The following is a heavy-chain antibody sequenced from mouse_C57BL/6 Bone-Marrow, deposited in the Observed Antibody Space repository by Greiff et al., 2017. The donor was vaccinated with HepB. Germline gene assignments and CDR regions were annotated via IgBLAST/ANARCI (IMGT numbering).Heavy chain of an antibody. D-gene: IGHD1-1*01. CDR3: ARCGGTSWFAY. V-gene: IGHV1-52*01. Sequence: VQLQQPGAELVRPGSSVKLSCKASGYTFTSYWMHWVKQRPIQGLEWIGNIDPSDSETHYNQKFKDKATLTVDKSSSTAYMQLSSLTSEDSAVYYCARCGGTSWFAYWGQGTLVTVSA. J-gene: IGHJ3*01. CDR2: IDPSDSET. CDR1: GYTFTSYW.